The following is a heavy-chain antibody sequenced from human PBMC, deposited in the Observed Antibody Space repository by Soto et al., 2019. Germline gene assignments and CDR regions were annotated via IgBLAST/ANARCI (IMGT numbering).Heavy chain of an antibody. Sequence: PGESLKISCQGSGYSFTNYWIGWVRQMPGKGLEWMGIIYPGNSDSRYGPSFQGQVSFSADKSINTAYLQWSSLKASDTAIYYCATSLAAAGYAYGMDVCGQWTTVTVSS. CDR2: IYPGNSDS. J-gene: IGHJ6*02. D-gene: IGHD6-13*01. CDR1: GYSFTNYW. V-gene: IGHV5-51*01. CDR3: ATSLAAAGYAYGMDV.